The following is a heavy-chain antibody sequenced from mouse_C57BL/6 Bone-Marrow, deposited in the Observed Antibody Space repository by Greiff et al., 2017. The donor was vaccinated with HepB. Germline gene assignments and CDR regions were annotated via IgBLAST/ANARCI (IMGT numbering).Heavy chain of an antibody. CDR2: IDPSDSYT. Sequence: QVQLKESGAELVMPGASVKLSCKASGYTFTSYWMHWVKQRPGQGLEWIGEIDPSDSYTNYNQKFKGKSTLTVDKSSSTAYMQLSSLTSEDSAVYYCARDSNWFAYWGQGTLVTVSA. J-gene: IGHJ3*01. CDR3: ARDSNWFAY. V-gene: IGHV1-69*01. D-gene: IGHD2-5*01. CDR1: GYTFTSYW.